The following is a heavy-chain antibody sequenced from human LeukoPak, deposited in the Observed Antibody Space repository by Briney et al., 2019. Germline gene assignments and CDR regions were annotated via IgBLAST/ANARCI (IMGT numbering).Heavy chain of an antibody. J-gene: IGHJ6*04. Sequence: GSLRLSCAASGFTFSSYAMSWVRQAPGKGLEWVSGISGSGGSTYYADSEKGRFTISRDNSKNTLYLQMNSLRAEDTAVYFCAKHGYYYYYNMDVWGKGTTVTVSS. CDR3: AKHGYYYYYNMDV. CDR2: ISGSGGST. CDR1: GFTFSSYA. V-gene: IGHV3-23*01.